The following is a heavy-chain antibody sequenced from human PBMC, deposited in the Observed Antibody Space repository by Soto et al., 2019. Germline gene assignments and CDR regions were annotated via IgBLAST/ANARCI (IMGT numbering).Heavy chain of an antibody. CDR1: GFTFSSYW. CDR2: IKQDGSEK. D-gene: IGHD3-10*01. J-gene: IGHJ4*02. Sequence: VQLVESGGGLVQPGGSLRLSCAASGFTFSSYWMSWVRQAPGKGLEWVANIKQDGSEKYYVDSVKGRFTISRDNAKNSLYLQMNSLRAEDTAVYYCARDPYYYYGSGSYTDYWGQGTLVTVSS. CDR3: ARDPYYYYGSGSYTDY. V-gene: IGHV3-7*01.